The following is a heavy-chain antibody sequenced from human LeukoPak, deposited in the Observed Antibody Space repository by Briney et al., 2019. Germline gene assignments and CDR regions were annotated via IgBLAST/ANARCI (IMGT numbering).Heavy chain of an antibody. D-gene: IGHD2/OR15-2a*01. J-gene: IGHJ3*02. Sequence: PGGSLRLSCAASKVTFSSYEMNWVRQAPGKGLEWVSYISSSGSTIYYADSVEGRFTISRDNVKKSLCLQMNSLRAEDTAVYYCARDLFLWGAFDIWGQGTMVTVSS. CDR3: ARDLFLWGAFDI. V-gene: IGHV3-48*03. CDR1: KVTFSSYE. CDR2: ISSSGSTI.